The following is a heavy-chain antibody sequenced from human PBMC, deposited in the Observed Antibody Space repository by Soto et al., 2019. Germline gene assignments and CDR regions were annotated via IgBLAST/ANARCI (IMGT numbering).Heavy chain of an antibody. CDR2: ISYDGSNK. Sequence: PGGSLRLSCAASGFTFSSYGMHWFRQAPGKGLEWVAVISYDGSNKYYADSVKGRFTISRDNSKNTLYLQMNSLRAEDTAVYYCAKQHSYGYNYFDYWGQGTLVTVSS. CDR3: AKQHSYGYNYFDY. V-gene: IGHV3-30*18. D-gene: IGHD5-18*01. J-gene: IGHJ4*02. CDR1: GFTFSSYG.